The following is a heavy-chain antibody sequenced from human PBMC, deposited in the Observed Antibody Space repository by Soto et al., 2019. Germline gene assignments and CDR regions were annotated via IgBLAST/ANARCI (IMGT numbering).Heavy chain of an antibody. D-gene: IGHD3-3*01. Sequence: QVQLQESGPGLVKPSGTLSLTCAVSGGSISSSNWWSWVRQPPGKGLEWIGEIYHSGSTNYNPSLKSRVTISVDTSKNQFSLKLSSVTAADTAVYYCARVRDVLRFLEWTYYFDYWGQGTLVTVSS. CDR3: ARVRDVLRFLEWTYYFDY. V-gene: IGHV4-4*02. CDR2: IYHSGST. J-gene: IGHJ4*02. CDR1: GGSISSSNW.